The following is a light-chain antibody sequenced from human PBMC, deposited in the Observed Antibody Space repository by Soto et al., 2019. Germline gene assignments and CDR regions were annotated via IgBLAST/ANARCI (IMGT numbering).Light chain of an antibody. V-gene: IGKV1-39*01. CDR3: QQSYNTLT. J-gene: IGKJ4*01. CDR2: SAS. CDR1: HSISTF. Sequence: DIQMTQSPSSLFASVGDRVTITCRASHSISTFLNWYQHTPGKAPKLLIYSASTLQSGVPPRFSGSGSGTDFTLTISSLQPEDFATYYCQQSYNTLTFGGGTKVEIK.